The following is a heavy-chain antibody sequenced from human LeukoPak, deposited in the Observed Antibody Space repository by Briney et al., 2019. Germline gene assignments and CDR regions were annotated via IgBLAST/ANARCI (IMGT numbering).Heavy chain of an antibody. D-gene: IGHD3-10*01. Sequence: ASVKVSCKASGYTFTSYYMHWVRQAPGQGLEWMGWINPNSGGTNYAQKFQGRVTMTRDTSISTAYMELSRLRSDDTAVYYCARAVSTMVRGVINYWGQGTLVTVSS. V-gene: IGHV1-2*02. J-gene: IGHJ4*02. CDR1: GYTFTSYY. CDR3: ARAVSTMVRGVINY. CDR2: INPNSGGT.